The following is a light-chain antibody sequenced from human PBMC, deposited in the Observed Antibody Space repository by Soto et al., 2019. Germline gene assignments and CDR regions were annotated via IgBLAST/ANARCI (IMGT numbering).Light chain of an antibody. CDR3: SSYTSSSTVV. V-gene: IGLV2-14*01. CDR2: DVS. Sequence: SALTQPASVSGSPGQSITISCTGTSSDVGGYNYVSWYQQHPGKAPKLMIYDVSNRPSGLSNRFSGSRSGNTASLTISGLQAEDEADYYCSSYTSSSTVVFGGGTKLTVL. CDR1: SSDVGGYNY. J-gene: IGLJ2*01.